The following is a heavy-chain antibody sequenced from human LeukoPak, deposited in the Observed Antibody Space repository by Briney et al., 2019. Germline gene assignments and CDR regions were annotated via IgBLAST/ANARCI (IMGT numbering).Heavy chain of an antibody. CDR2: INQDGSAK. Sequence: QTGGSLRLSCADSGFLFSNSWMAWVRQAPGRGLEWLANINQDGSAKTCVDSVKGRFTISRDNAKNSLYLQTNSLRAEDTAMYYCARGSGYNAFDYWGQGTLVTVSS. CDR3: ARGSGYNAFDY. CDR1: GFLFSNSW. D-gene: IGHD5-12*01. J-gene: IGHJ4*02. V-gene: IGHV3-7*05.